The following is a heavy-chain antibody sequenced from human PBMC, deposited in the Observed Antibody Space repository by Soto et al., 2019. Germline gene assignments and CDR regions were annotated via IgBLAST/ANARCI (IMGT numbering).Heavy chain of an antibody. CDR2: MNSDGSFI. V-gene: IGHV3-74*01. J-gene: IGHJ5*02. D-gene: IGHD7-27*01. Sequence: EVQLVESGGGLVPPGGSLRLSCVVSEFTFSSSWMHWVRQGPGKGLVWVSRMNSDGSFINYADSVKGRFTTSRDNARNMLYLQMNRLRADDTGLYYCVTGWSEHWGQGTLVTVSS. CDR3: VTGWSEH. CDR1: EFTFSSSW.